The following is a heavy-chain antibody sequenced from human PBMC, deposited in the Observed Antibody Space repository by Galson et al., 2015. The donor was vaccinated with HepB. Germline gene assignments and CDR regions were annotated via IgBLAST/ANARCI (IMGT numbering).Heavy chain of an antibody. V-gene: IGHV3-48*03. D-gene: IGHD3-10*01. CDR2: ISSNGYMI. CDR3: VRDDALWPWYFDS. CDR1: GFTFSSYT. J-gene: IGHJ4*02. Sequence: SLRLSCAASGFTFSSYTMMWVRQAPGKGLEWISYISSNGYMIYYAESVKGRFTVSRDNARDSLYLQMNSLRVEDTAVYYCVRDDALWPWYFDSWGQGILVTVSS.